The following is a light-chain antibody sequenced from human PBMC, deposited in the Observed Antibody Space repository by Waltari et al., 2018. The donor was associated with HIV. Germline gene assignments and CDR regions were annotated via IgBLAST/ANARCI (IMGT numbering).Light chain of an antibody. CDR1: QSISSH. CDR2: AVY. CDR3: QQTYSLPT. J-gene: IGKJ1*01. Sequence: DIQMTHSPSSLSASVGDRVTITCRASQSISSHLNWYQHKPGKAPELLIFAVYNVQSGVPSRFSGSKSGTDFTLTIRSLQPEDFATYFCQQTYSLPTFGQGTKVEIK. V-gene: IGKV1-39*01.